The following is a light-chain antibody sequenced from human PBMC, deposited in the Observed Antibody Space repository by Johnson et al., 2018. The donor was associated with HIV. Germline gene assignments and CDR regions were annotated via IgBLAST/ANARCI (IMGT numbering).Light chain of an antibody. CDR2: ENN. V-gene: IGLV1-51*02. CDR1: SSNIGNNY. J-gene: IGLJ1*01. Sequence: QSVLTQPPSVSAAPGQKVTFSCSGSSSNIGNNYVSWYQQLPGTAPKLLIYENNKRPSGIPDRFSGSKSGTSATLGITGLQTGDEADYYCGTWDSSLREVFGTGTKVTVL. CDR3: GTWDSSLREV.